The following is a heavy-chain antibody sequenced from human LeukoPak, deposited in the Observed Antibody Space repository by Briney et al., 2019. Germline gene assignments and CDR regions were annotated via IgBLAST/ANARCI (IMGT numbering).Heavy chain of an antibody. CDR2: ISRGSEDT. CDR3: ARTIAQYSNSWLYFYYGLDV. V-gene: IGHV3-23*01. CDR1: GFAFGGYA. Sequence: GGSLRLSCTASGFAFGGYAMSWVRQAPGKGLEWVSSISRGSEDTYYAGSVKGRFTISRDNSKSTLYLQMNSLRPEHTAVYYCARTIAQYSNSWLYFYYGLDVWGQGTTVTVS. D-gene: IGHD6-13*01. J-gene: IGHJ6*02.